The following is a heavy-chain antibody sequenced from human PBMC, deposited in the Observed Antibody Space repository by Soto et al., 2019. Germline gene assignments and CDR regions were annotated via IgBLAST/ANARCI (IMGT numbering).Heavy chain of an antibody. D-gene: IGHD3-22*01. Sequence: ESGGGLAQPGGSLRLSCAASGFTFSDYDMNWVRQAPGKGLEWVSYMSSSSSTIYYADSVKGRFTISRDNAKNSLYLQLNSLRDEDTAVYYCARASGYFDTSGYYGAFYYYGMDVWGQGTTVTVSS. CDR1: GFTFSDYD. V-gene: IGHV3-48*02. J-gene: IGHJ6*02. CDR2: MSSSSSTI. CDR3: ARASGYFDTSGYYGAFYYYGMDV.